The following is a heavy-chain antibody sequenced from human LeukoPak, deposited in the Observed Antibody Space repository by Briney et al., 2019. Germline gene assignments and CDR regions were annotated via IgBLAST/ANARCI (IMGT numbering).Heavy chain of an antibody. Sequence: SETLSLTCTVSGGSISSSSYYWGWIRQPPGKGLEWIGSIYYSGSTYYNPSLKSRVTISVDTSKNQFSLKLSSVTAADTVVYYCVYYYGSGSVEYWGQGTLVTVSS. D-gene: IGHD3-10*01. CDR3: VYYYGSGSVEY. CDR2: IYYSGST. J-gene: IGHJ4*02. CDR1: GGSISSSSYY. V-gene: IGHV4-39*01.